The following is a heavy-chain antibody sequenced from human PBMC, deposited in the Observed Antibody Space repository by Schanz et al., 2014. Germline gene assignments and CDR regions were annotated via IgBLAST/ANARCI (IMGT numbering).Heavy chain of an antibody. J-gene: IGHJ3*01. D-gene: IGHD5-12*01. CDR2: IASGGSHT. V-gene: IGHV3-23*01. CDR3: ARDEGKDGYNLAFDV. CDR1: GITFSDYA. Sequence: EVQLLESGGALEQPGGSLRLSCAASGITFSDYAMSWVRQAPGKGLEWVSTIASGGSHTFYADSVTGRFTISGDNSKNMVFLQMNSLRVEDTAIYYCARDEGKDGYNLAFDVWGQGTLVTVSS.